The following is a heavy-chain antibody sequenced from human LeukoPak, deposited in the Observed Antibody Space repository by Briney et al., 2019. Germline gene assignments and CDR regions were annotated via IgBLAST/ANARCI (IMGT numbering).Heavy chain of an antibody. CDR1: GFTFENAW. J-gene: IGHJ4*02. D-gene: IGHD5-18*01. CDR2: IRSKAGGGTG. V-gene: IGHV3-15*01. CDR3: WDTAIDANWDY. Sequence: KPGGSLRLSCAASGFTFENAWMNWVRRAPGKGLEWVRRIRSKAGGGTGDHATSVKDRFTISRDDSKNMVYLQMNSLKTEDTAVYYCWDTAIDANWDYWGQGTLVTVSS.